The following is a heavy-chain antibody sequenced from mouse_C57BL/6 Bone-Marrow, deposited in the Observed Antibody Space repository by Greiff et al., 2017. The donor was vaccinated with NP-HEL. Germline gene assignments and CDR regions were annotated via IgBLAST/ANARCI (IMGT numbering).Heavy chain of an antibody. J-gene: IGHJ4*01. CDR3: TLRITTVVATDAMDY. CDR2: IRNKANNHAT. D-gene: IGHD1-1*01. V-gene: IGHV6-6*01. Sequence: EVMLVESGGGLVQPGGSMKLSCAASGFTFSDAWMDWVRQSPEKGLEWVAEIRNKANNHATYYAESVKGRFTISRDDSKSSVYLQMNSLRAEDTGIYYCTLRITTVVATDAMDYWGQGTSVTVSS. CDR1: GFTFSDAW.